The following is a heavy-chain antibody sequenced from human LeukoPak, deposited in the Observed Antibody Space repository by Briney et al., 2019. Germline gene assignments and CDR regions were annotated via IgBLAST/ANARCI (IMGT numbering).Heavy chain of an antibody. V-gene: IGHV4-34*01. D-gene: IGHD6-13*01. CDR2: INHSGTT. J-gene: IGHJ6*03. CDR3: ARADYSSTWSHDYYYMDV. CDR1: GGSFSGNY. Sequence: SETLSLTCAVYGGSFSGNYWSWIRQPPGKGLEWIGDINHSGTTNYSPSLKSRVTISVDTSKNQFSLKLSSVTAADTAVFYCARADYSSTWSHDYYYMDVWGKGTTVTVSS.